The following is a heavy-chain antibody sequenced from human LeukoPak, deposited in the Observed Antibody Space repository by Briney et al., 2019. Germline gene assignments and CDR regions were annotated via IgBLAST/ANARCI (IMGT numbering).Heavy chain of an antibody. Sequence: PGGSLRLSCAASGFTLSTYAMSWVRQAPGKRLDWVSTISVSGGSISYADSVRGRFTISRDNSKNTLYLQMDSLRAEDTAVYFCAKDRGYDSSYAFDTWGQGTTVTVSS. J-gene: IGHJ3*02. D-gene: IGHD3-22*01. CDR3: AKDRGYDSSYAFDT. V-gene: IGHV3-23*01. CDR2: ISVSGGSI. CDR1: GFTLSTYA.